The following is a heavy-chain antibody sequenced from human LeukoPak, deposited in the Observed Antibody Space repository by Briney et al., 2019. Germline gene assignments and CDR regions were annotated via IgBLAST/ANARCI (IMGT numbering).Heavy chain of an antibody. D-gene: IGHD6-13*01. Sequence: GGSLRLSCAASGFTFSSYAMTWVRQAPGKGLQWVSAVSGSGAHTYYADSVKGRFTISRDNSRDTLYLQMNSLRAEDTAVYYCFTIAAAGDANNWFDPWGQGTLVTVSS. CDR2: VSGSGAHT. V-gene: IGHV3-23*01. CDR1: GFTFSSYA. CDR3: FTIAAAGDANNWFDP. J-gene: IGHJ5*02.